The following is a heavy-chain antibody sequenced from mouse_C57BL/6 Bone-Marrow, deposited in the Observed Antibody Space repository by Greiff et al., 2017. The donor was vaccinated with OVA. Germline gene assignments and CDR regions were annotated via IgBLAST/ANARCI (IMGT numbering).Heavy chain of an antibody. CDR1: GYTFTDYY. Sequence: VQLKQSGPVLVKPGASVKMSCKASGYTFTDYYMNWVQQSHGKSLEWIGVINLYNGGTSYNQKFKGKATLTVDKSSSTAYIELNSLTSEDSAVYYSARYVCFYYFDYWGQGTTLTVSS. CDR3: ARYVCFYYFDY. CDR2: INLYNGGT. J-gene: IGHJ2*01. V-gene: IGHV1-19*01.